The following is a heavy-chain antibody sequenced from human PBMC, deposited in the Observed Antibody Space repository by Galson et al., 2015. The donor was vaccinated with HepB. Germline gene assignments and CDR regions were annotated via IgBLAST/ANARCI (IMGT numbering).Heavy chain of an antibody. V-gene: IGHV3-33*01. CDR3: VRESLMAMVTFDL. CDR1: GFTFSRHG. CDR2: IWHDGSNQ. Sequence: SLRLSCAASGFTFSRHGIHWVRQAPGKGLECVAMIWHDGSNQLYADSVKGRFTISRDYSKNKLYLQMNSLRAEDTAIYYCVRESLMAMVTFDLWGRGTLVTVSS. J-gene: IGHJ4*02. D-gene: IGHD5-18*01.